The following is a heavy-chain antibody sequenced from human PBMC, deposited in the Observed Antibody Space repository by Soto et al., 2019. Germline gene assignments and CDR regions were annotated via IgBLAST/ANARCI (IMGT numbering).Heavy chain of an antibody. CDR1: DGSISNFY. V-gene: IGHV4-59*01. CDR3: ARAPMVLTRSYFDS. CDR2: ISSSGNT. Sequence: GPGPRGASETLSLTCTVSDGSISNFYWSWIRQPPGKGLEWIGYISSSGNTNYNPSLKSRVSISVDTSKNQFSLNLTSVTAADTAVYYCARAPMVLTRSYFDSWGQGTPVTVSS. J-gene: IGHJ4*02. D-gene: IGHD3-22*01.